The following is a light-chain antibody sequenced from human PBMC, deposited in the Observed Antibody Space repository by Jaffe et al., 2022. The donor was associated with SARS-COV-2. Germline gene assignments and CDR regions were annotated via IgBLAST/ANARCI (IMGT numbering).Light chain of an antibody. CDR1: ALPKQY. V-gene: IGLV3-25*03. CDR3: QSADIDGTYEAV. CDR2: KDS. J-gene: IGLJ3*02. Sequence: SYELTQPPSVSVSPGQTATITCSGEALPKQYAYWYQQKSGQAPVLVVYKDSERPSEIPERFSGSTSGTTVTLTISGVQAEDEADYYCQSADIDGTYEAVFGGGTKLTVL.